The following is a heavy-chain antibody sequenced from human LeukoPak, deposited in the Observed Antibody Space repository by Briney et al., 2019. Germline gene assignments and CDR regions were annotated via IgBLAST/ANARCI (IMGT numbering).Heavy chain of an antibody. V-gene: IGHV1-69*13. CDR1: GGTFSSYA. Sequence: ASVKVSCKASGGTFSSYAISWVRQAPGQGLEWMGGIIPIFGTANYAQKFQGRVTITADESTSTAYMELSSLRSEDTAVYYCARDLRSAAAGLGYWGQGTLVTVSS. CDR3: ARDLRSAAAGLGY. J-gene: IGHJ4*02. CDR2: IIPIFGTA. D-gene: IGHD6-13*01.